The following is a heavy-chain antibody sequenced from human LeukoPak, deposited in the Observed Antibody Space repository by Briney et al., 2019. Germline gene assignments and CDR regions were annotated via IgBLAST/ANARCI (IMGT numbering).Heavy chain of an antibody. CDR3: ARYSDNWFDP. V-gene: IGHV4-59*01. J-gene: IGHJ5*02. CDR2: IYYSGGT. Sequence: NPSETLSLTCTVSGGSISSYYWSWIRQPPGMGLEWIGYIYYSGGTNYNPPLKSRVTISVDTSENQFSLKLSSVTAADTAVYYCARYSDNWFDPWGQGTLVTVSS. D-gene: IGHD6-13*01. CDR1: GGSISSYY.